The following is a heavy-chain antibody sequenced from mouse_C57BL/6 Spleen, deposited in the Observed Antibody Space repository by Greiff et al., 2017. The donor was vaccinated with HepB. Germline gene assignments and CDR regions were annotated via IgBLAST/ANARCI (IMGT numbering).Heavy chain of an antibody. J-gene: IGHJ3*01. CDR2: IYPGDGDT. Sequence: QVQLKQSGAELVKPGASVKISCKASGYAFSSYWMNWVKQRPGKGLEWIGQIYPGDGDTNYNGKFKGKATLTADKSSSTAYMQLSSLTSEDSAVYFCAGDYYGSVFAYWVQGTLVTVSA. D-gene: IGHD1-1*01. CDR3: AGDYYGSVFAY. V-gene: IGHV1-80*01. CDR1: GYAFSSYW.